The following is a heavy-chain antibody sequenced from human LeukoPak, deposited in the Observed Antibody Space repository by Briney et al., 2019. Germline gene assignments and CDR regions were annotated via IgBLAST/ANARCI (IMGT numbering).Heavy chain of an antibody. CDR3: ARVVSSWSHYYYYMDV. J-gene: IGHJ6*03. V-gene: IGHV1-18*01. D-gene: IGHD6-13*01. Sequence: ASVTVSCKASGYTFTSYGISWVRQAPGQGLEWMGWISAYNGNTNYAQKLQGRVTMTTDTSTSTAYMELRSLRSDDTAVYYCARVVSSWSHYYYYMDVWGQGTTVTVSS. CDR2: ISAYNGNT. CDR1: GYTFTSYG.